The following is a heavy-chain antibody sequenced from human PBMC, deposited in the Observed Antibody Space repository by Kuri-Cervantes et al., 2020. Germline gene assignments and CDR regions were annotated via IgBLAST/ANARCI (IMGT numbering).Heavy chain of an antibody. V-gene: IGHV4-34*01. CDR1: GGSFSGYY. CDR3: ARLTNWGPYWYFDL. J-gene: IGHJ2*01. Sequence: GSLRLSCAVYGGSFSGYYWSWIRQPPGKGLEWIGEINHSGSTNYNPSLKSRVTISVDTSKNRFSLKLSSVTAADTAVYYCARLTNWGPYWYFDLWGRGTLVTVSS. D-gene: IGHD7-27*01. CDR2: INHSGST.